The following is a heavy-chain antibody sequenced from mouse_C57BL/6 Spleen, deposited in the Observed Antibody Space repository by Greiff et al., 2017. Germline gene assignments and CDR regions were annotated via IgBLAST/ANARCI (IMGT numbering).Heavy chain of an antibody. CDR1: GFTFSSYT. CDR2: ISGGGGNT. V-gene: IGHV5-9*01. J-gene: IGHJ1*03. Sequence: EVQLVESGGGLVKPGGSLKLSCAASGFTFSSYTMSWVRQTPEKRLEWVATISGGGGNTYYPDSVKGRFTISRDNAKNTLYLQMSSLRSEDTALYYCARRDYSNYVGYFDVWGTGTTVTVS. CDR3: ARRDYSNYVGYFDV. D-gene: IGHD2-5*01.